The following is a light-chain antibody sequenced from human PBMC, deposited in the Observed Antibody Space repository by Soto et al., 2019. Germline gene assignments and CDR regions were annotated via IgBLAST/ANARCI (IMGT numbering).Light chain of an antibody. Sequence: QSVLTQPPSVSAAPGQKVTIPCSGSSSNIGYNYVSWYQQLPGTAPKLLIYDNDQRPSGIPDRFSGSKSGTSATLGITGLQTGDEADYYCGTWDSSLSAYVFGTETKLTVL. J-gene: IGLJ1*01. CDR3: GTWDSSLSAYV. V-gene: IGLV1-51*01. CDR2: DND. CDR1: SSNIGYNY.